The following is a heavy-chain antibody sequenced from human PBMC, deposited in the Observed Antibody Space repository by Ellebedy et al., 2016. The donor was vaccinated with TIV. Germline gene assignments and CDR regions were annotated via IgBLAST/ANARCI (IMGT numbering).Heavy chain of an antibody. CDR1: GGSISSYY. V-gene: IGHV4-59*01. J-gene: IGHJ4*02. CDR2: IYYSGST. CDR3: ARDRICTD. Sequence: SETLSLTXTVSGGSISSYYWSWIRQPPGKGLEWIGYIYYSGSTNYNPSLKSRVTISVDTSKNQFSLKLSSVTAADTAVYYCARDRICTDWGQGTLVTVSS.